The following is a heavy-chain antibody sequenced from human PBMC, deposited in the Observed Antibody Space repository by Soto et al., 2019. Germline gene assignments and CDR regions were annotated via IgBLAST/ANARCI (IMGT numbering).Heavy chain of an antibody. CDR2: IIPVFGTA. D-gene: IGHD1-1*01. V-gene: IGHV1-69*13. J-gene: IGHJ1*01. CDR3: ARGWNDFPH. Sequence: SVKVSCKASGGTFSSYAISWVREAPGQGLECMGGIIPVFGTANYAQKFQGRVTINADESTSTVYMELSSLRSEDTAVYYCARGWNDFPHWGQGTLVTVSS. CDR1: GGTFSSYA.